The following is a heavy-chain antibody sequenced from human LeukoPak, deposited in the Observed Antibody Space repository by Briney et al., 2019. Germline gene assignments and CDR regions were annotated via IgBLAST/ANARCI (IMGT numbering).Heavy chain of an antibody. CDR1: GGSFSGFY. J-gene: IGHJ5*02. V-gene: IGHV4-34*01. CDR3: ARAPVVVVAASLAFNWFDP. CDR2: IYYSGST. D-gene: IGHD2-15*01. Sequence: SETLSLTCAVYGGSFSGFYWTWIRQPPGKGLEWIGSIYYSGSTYYNPSLKSRVTISVDTSKNQFSLKLSSVTAADTAVYYCARAPVVVVAASLAFNWFDPWGQGTLVTVSS.